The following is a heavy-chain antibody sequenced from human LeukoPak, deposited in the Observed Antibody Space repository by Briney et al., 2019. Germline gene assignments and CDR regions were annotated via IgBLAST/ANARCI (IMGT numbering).Heavy chain of an antibody. CDR3: ASSYSQAGNS. Sequence: GGSLRLSCAASGFTFSSYATHWVRQAPGKGLEWVAVISYDGSNKYYADSVKGRFTISRDNSKNTLYLQMNSLRAEDTAVYYCASSYSQAGNSWGQGTLVTVSS. CDR2: ISYDGSNK. V-gene: IGHV3-30-3*01. D-gene: IGHD2-15*01. J-gene: IGHJ5*02. CDR1: GFTFSSYA.